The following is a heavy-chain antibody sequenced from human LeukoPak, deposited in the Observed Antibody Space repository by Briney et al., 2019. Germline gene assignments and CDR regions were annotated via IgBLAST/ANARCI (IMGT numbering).Heavy chain of an antibody. D-gene: IGHD5-12*01. Sequence: ASVKVSCKASGGTFSSYAISWVRQAPGQGLEWMGWISAYNGNTNYAQKLQGRVTMATDTSTSTAYMELRSLRSDDTAVYYCARGGSGYSPRETDYWGQGTLVTVSS. CDR1: GGTFSSYA. J-gene: IGHJ4*02. V-gene: IGHV1-18*01. CDR2: ISAYNGNT. CDR3: ARGGSGYSPRETDY.